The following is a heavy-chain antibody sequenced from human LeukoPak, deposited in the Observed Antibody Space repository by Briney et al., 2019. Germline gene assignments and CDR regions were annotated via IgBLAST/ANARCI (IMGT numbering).Heavy chain of an antibody. CDR1: GFTFSSYG. D-gene: IGHD2-2*01. J-gene: IGHJ4*02. CDR2: IRYDGSNK. Sequence: GGSLRLSCAASGFTFSSYGMHWVRQAPGKGLEWVAFIRYDGSNKYYADSVKGRFTISRDNSKNTLYLQMNSLRAEDTAVYYCAKEHIVVVPAAIDWGQGTLVTVSS. V-gene: IGHV3-30*02. CDR3: AKEHIVVVPAAID.